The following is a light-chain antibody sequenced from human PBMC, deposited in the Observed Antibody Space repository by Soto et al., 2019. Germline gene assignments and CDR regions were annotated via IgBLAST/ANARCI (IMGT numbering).Light chain of an antibody. CDR2: KAS. CDR3: QQYDSYSYT. V-gene: IGKV1-5*03. J-gene: IGKJ2*01. Sequence: DIQMTQSPSTVSASVGDRVTITCRASQSISNWLAWYQQKPGEAPKLLIYKASTLDSGVPSRFSGSGSGTEFTLSISRLQPDDFATYFCQQYDSYSYTFGQGTKLEIK. CDR1: QSISNW.